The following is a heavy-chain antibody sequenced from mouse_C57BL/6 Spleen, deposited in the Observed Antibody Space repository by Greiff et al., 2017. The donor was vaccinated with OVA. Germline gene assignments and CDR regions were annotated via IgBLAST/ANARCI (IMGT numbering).Heavy chain of an antibody. D-gene: IGHD2-1*01. V-gene: IGHV1-26*01. Sequence: EVQLQQSGPELVKPGASVKISCKASGYTFTDYYMNWVKQSHGKSLEWIGDINPNNGGTSYNQKFKGKATLTVDKSSSTAYMELRSLTSEDSAVYYCARSIYYSFAYWGQGTLVTVSA. CDR2: INPNNGGT. CDR1: GYTFTDYY. CDR3: ARSIYYSFAY. J-gene: IGHJ3*01.